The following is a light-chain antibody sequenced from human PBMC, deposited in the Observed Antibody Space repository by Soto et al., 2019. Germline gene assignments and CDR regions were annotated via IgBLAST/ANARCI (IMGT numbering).Light chain of an antibody. Sequence: EIVLTQSPGTLSLSPGERATLSCRASQSVSNSYLAWYQQKPGQAPRLLIYGASSRATGIPDRFSGSGSGTDFTLTISRREPEDFAVYYCQQYSSSPWTFGQGTKVEIK. CDR2: GAS. J-gene: IGKJ1*01. CDR1: QSVSNSY. V-gene: IGKV3-20*01. CDR3: QQYSSSPWT.